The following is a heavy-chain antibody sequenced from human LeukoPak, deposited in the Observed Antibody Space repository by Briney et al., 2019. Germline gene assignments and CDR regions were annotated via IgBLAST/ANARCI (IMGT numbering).Heavy chain of an antibody. D-gene: IGHD3-10*01. Sequence: GSLRLSCAASGFTFSSYTMNWVRQAPGKGLEWVSYITSSGSTVYYADSVKGRFTISRDNAKNSLYLQMQSPTAEDTAVYFCARVSSSSKYYYYMDVWGKGTTVTVSS. CDR2: ITSSGSTV. J-gene: IGHJ6*03. CDR3: ARVSSSSKYYYYMDV. V-gene: IGHV3-48*04. CDR1: GFTFSSYT.